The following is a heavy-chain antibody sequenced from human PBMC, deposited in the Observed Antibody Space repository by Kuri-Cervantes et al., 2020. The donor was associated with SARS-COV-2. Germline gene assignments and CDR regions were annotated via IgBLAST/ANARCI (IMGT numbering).Heavy chain of an antibody. V-gene: IGHV3-21*01. CDR3: ARARGSHYFDY. CDR1: GFTFSSYG. J-gene: IGHJ4*02. CDR2: ISSSSSYI. Sequence: GESLKISCAASGFTFSSYGMNWVRQAPGKGLEWVSSISSSSSYIYYADSVKGRFTISRDNAKNSLYLQMNSLRAEDTAVYYCARARGSHYFDYWGQGTLVTVSS.